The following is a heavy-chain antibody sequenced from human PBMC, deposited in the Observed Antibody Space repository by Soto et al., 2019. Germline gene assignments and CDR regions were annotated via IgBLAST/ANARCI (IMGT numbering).Heavy chain of an antibody. D-gene: IGHD6-6*01. V-gene: IGHV3-53*01. CDR3: ARGWYSSSSNYYYGMDV. J-gene: IGHJ6*02. CDR1: GFTVSSNY. Sequence: WGSLRLSCAASGFTVSSNYMSWVRQAPGKGLEWVSVIYSGGSTYYADSVKGRFTISRDNSKNTLYLQMNSLRAEDTAVYYCARGWYSSSSNYYYGMDVWGQGTTVTVSS. CDR2: IYSGGST.